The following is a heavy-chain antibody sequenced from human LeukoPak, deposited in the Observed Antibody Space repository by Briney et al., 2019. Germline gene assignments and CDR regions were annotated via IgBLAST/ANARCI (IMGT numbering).Heavy chain of an antibody. CDR3: ARAEHSGYYYSNDAFDI. D-gene: IGHD3-22*01. J-gene: IGHJ3*02. Sequence: GASVKVSCKASGGAFSNYGISWVRQAPGQGLEWMGWINPNSGGTNYAQKFQGRVTMTRDTSISTAYMELSRLRSDDTAVYYCARAEHSGYYYSNDAFDIWGQGTMVTVSS. V-gene: IGHV1-2*02. CDR2: INPNSGGT. CDR1: GGAFSNYG.